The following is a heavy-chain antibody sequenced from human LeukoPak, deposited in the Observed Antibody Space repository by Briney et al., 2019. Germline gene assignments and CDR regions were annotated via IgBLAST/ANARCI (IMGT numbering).Heavy chain of an antibody. CDR1: RGSLTTYT. Sequence: SETLSLTCTVSRGSLTTYTWSWIRQPAGKGLEWIGHLSGSGSTNYTPSLKTRVTMSLDRSKNQFSLQLRSVTAADTAVYFCARDLTLTVAFDIWGQGTVVTVSS. D-gene: IGHD1-14*01. CDR2: LSGSGST. CDR3: ARDLTLTVAFDI. J-gene: IGHJ3*02. V-gene: IGHV4-4*07.